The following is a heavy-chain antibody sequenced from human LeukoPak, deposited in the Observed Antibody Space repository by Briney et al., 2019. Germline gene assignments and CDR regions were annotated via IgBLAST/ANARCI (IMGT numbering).Heavy chain of an antibody. Sequence: PGGSLRLSCAASGFTFSSYWMSWVRQAPGKGLEWVANMKQDGREKYYVDSVKGRFTISRDNAKNSLYLQMSSLRAEDTAVYYCARGAGVFDYWGQGTLVTVSS. CDR1: GFTFSSYW. CDR3: ARGAGVFDY. D-gene: IGHD3-10*01. J-gene: IGHJ4*02. V-gene: IGHV3-7*01. CDR2: MKQDGREK.